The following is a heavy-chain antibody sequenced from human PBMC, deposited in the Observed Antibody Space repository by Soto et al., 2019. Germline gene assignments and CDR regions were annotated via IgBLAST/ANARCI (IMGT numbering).Heavy chain of an antibody. J-gene: IGHJ4*02. V-gene: IGHV3-9*01. D-gene: IGHD3-10*01. Sequence: EVQLVESGGGLVQPGRSLRLSCAASGFTFDDYAMHWVRQAPGKGLEWVSGISWNSGSIGYADSVKGRFTISRDNAKNSLYLQMNSLRAEDPALYYCAKEAGGGYFDYWGQGTLVTVSS. CDR2: ISWNSGSI. CDR3: AKEAGGGYFDY. CDR1: GFTFDDYA.